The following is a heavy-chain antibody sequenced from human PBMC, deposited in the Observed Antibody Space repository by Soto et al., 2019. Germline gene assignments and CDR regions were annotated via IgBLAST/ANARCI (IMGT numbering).Heavy chain of an antibody. Sequence: SETLSLTCTVSGGSISSYYWSWIRQPPGKGLEWIGYIYYSGSTNYNPSLKSRVTISVDTSKNQFSLKLSSVTAADTAVYYCARGLSSWYRNWFDPWGQGTLVTVSS. J-gene: IGHJ5*02. D-gene: IGHD6-13*01. CDR1: GGSISSYY. CDR2: IYYSGST. V-gene: IGHV4-59*01. CDR3: ARGLSSWYRNWFDP.